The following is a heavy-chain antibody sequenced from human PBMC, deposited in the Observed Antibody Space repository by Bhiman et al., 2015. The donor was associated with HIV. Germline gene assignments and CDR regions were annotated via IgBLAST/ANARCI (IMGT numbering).Heavy chain of an antibody. CDR2: ISGSGIST. V-gene: IGHV3-23*04. Sequence: EVQLVESGGGLVQPGGSLRLSCAGSGFSFSSYALSWVRQAPGKGLEWVSLISGSGISTHYRGSVKGRFSISRDNSKNTLYLQMRSLSGENTAVYYCVKGSGSFPRGNSFDYWGQGTVVTVS. CDR1: GFSFSSYA. D-gene: IGHD3-10*01. CDR3: VKGSGSFPRGNSFDY. J-gene: IGHJ4*02.